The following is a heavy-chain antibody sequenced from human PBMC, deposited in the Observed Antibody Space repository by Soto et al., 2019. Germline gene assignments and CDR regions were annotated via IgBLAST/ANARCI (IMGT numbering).Heavy chain of an antibody. CDR2: IIPIFGTA. V-gene: IGHV1-69*12. CDR3: ARASQVLRFLEWLPNYYYYGMDV. D-gene: IGHD3-3*01. CDR1: GGTFSSYA. J-gene: IGHJ6*02. Sequence: QAQLVQSGAEVKKPGSSVKVSCKASGGTFSSYAISWVRQAPGQGLEWMGGIIPIFGTANYAQKFQGRVTITADESTSTAYMELSSLRSEDTAVYYCARASQVLRFLEWLPNYYYYGMDVWGQGTTVTVSS.